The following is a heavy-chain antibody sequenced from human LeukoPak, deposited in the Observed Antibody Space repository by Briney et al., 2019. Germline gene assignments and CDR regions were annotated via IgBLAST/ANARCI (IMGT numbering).Heavy chain of an antibody. D-gene: IGHD3-9*01. V-gene: IGHV4-39*01. Sequence: SETLSLTCTVSGGSISSSSYYWGWIRQPPGKGLEWMGSIYYSGSTYYNPSLKSRVTISVDTSKNQFSLKLSSVTAADTAVYYCARLPANDILTGYYDYWGQGTLVTVSS. CDR1: GGSISSSSYY. CDR3: ARLPANDILTGYYDY. J-gene: IGHJ4*02. CDR2: IYYSGST.